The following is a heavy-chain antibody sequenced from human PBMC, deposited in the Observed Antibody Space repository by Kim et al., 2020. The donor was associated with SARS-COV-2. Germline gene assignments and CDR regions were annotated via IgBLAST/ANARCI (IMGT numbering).Heavy chain of an antibody. Sequence: GGSLRLSCAASGFTFSSYSMNWVRQAPGKGLEWVSSISSSSSYIYYADSVKGRFTISRDNAKNSLYLQMNSLRAEDTAVYYCARDRDYDILAGYYNKAGEDYFGYWGQGTLVTVSS. D-gene: IGHD3-9*01. CDR1: GFTFSSYS. J-gene: IGHJ4*02. V-gene: IGHV3-21*01. CDR3: ARDRDYDILAGYYNKAGEDYFGY. CDR2: ISSSSSYI.